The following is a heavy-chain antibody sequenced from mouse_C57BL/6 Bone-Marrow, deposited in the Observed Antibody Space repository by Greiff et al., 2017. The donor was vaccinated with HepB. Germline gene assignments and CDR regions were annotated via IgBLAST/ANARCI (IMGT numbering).Heavy chain of an antibody. J-gene: IGHJ3*01. CDR3: SRGDGYPFAY. CDR1: GYTFTSYW. Sequence: QVQLQQPGAELVMPGASVKLSCKASGYTFTSYWMHWVKQRPGQGLEWIGEIDPSDSYTNYNQNFKGKSTLTVDKYTSTSYMQFSSLTSEDSAVYYCSRGDGYPFAYWGQGTLVTVSA. CDR2: IDPSDSYT. D-gene: IGHD2-3*01. V-gene: IGHV1-69*01.